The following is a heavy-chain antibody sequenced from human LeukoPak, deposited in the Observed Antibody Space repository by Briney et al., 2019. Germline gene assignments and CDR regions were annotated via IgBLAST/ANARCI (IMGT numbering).Heavy chain of an antibody. CDR3: ARDRANYYGSGSYSAGYYYYMDV. V-gene: IGHV3-20*03. Sequence: GYGDSVKGRFTISRDNAKNSLYLQMNSLRAEDTAVYYCARDRANYYGSGSYSAGYYYYMDVWGKGTTVTISS. J-gene: IGHJ6*03. D-gene: IGHD3-10*01.